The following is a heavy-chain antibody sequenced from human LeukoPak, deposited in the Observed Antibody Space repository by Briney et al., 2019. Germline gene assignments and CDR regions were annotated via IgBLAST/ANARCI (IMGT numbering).Heavy chain of an antibody. CDR2: IYHSGST. CDR3: ASTRGYSYGKHGPFDY. D-gene: IGHD5-18*01. J-gene: IGHJ4*02. V-gene: IGHV4-30-2*01. CDR1: GGSISSGGYY. Sequence: PSQTLSLTCTVSGGSISSGGYYWSWIRQHPGKGLEWIGYIYHSGSTYYNPSLKSRVTISVDRSKNQFSLKLSSVTAADTAVYYCASTRGYSYGKHGPFDYWGQGTLVTVSS.